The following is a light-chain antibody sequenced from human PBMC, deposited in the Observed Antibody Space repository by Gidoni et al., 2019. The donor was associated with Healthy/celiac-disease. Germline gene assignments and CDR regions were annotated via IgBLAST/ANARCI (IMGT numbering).Light chain of an antibody. Sequence: DIQMTQSPSSLSASVGDRVTITCRASQSISSYLNWYQQKPGKAPKLLIDAASCLQSGVPTRFSGRGATTDFTLISSRLQPEDFATYCYQQSYSTFTFGHGTKLEIK. CDR3: QQSYSTFT. V-gene: IGKV1-39*01. CDR1: QSISSY. J-gene: IGKJ2*01. CDR2: AAS.